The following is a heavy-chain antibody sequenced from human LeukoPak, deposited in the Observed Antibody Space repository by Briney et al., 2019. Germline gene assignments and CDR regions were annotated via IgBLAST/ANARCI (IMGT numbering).Heavy chain of an antibody. V-gene: IGHV3-21*01. CDR2: ISSSSSYI. CDR1: GSTFSSYC. J-gene: IGHJ4*02. Sequence: GGSLRLSCAASGSTFSSYCMNWVRQAPGKGLEWVSSISSSSSYIYYADSVKGRFTISRDNAKNSLYLQMNSLRAEDTAVYYCASSEDGVVTPNDYWGQGPLVTVSS. CDR3: ASSEDGVVTPNDY. D-gene: IGHD3-3*01.